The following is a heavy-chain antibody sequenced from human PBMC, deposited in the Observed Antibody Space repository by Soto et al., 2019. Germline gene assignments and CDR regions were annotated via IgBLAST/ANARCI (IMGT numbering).Heavy chain of an antibody. D-gene: IGHD4-17*01. CDR1: GFTFSSYA. CDR3: AKENTPDYGDDVDY. Sequence: VQLLESGGGLVQPGGSLRLSCAASGFTFSSYAMSWVRQAPGKGLKWISSISGSGTSTYYADSVKGRFTISRDNSKNTMYLQMNSLRAEDTALYFCAKENTPDYGDDVDYWGQGTLVTVSS. CDR2: ISGSGTST. J-gene: IGHJ4*02. V-gene: IGHV3-23*01.